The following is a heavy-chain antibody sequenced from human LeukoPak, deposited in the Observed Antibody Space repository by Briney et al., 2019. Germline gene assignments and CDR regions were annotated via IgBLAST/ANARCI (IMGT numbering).Heavy chain of an antibody. V-gene: IGHV1-2*02. CDR3: ARDQRALLRYFDWSFDP. Sequence: GASVKVSCKASAYTFTGFYMHWLRQAPGQGLEWTGWINPNSGGTNYAQRFQGRVTMTRDTSIRTAYMELSRLRSDDTAVYYCARDQRALLRYFDWSFDPWGQGTLVTVSS. CDR2: INPNSGGT. CDR1: AYTFTGFY. D-gene: IGHD3-9*01. J-gene: IGHJ5*02.